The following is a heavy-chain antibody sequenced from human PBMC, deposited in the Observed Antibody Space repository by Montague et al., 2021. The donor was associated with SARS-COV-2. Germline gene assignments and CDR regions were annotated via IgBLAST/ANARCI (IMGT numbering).Heavy chain of an antibody. V-gene: IGHV3-23*01. Sequence: SLSLSWAASGFPFSSSAMSWVRQAPGKGLEWVSAISGSGGTIYYADSVKGRFTISRDNSKNTLYLQMNSLRAEDTAVYYCAKVYRGISPDYWGQGTLVTVSS. CDR3: AKVYRGISPDY. CDR2: ISGSGGTI. D-gene: IGHD1-14*01. CDR1: GFPFSSSA. J-gene: IGHJ4*02.